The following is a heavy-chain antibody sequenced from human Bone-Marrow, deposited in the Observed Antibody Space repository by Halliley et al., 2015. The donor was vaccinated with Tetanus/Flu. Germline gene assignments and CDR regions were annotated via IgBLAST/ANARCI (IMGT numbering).Heavy chain of an antibody. CDR2: TYYSGST. CDR3: AGPYGSGSLDYYYGMDV. J-gene: IGHJ6*02. V-gene: IGHV4-61*07. Sequence: TYYSGSTKSTPSLKSRVTISVDPSKNQFSLKLSSVTAADTAVYYCAGPYGSGSLDYYYGMDVWGQGTTVTVSS. D-gene: IGHD3-10*01.